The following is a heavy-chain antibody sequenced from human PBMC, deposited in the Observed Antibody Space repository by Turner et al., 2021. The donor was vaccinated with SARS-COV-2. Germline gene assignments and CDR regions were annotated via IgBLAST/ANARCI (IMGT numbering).Heavy chain of an antibody. D-gene: IGHD5-12*01. Sequence: QVQLVQSGAEVKKPGASVKVSCKASGYTFAGYYIHWARQAPGQGRKWMGWINPNSCGTNYAQRFQGRVTMTGDTSISTAYMELSTLRSVDTAVYYCARSVSWLQSLTVDYWGQGTLVTVSS. CDR2: INPNSCGT. J-gene: IGHJ4*02. CDR1: GYTFAGYY. V-gene: IGHV1-2*02. CDR3: ARSVSWLQSLTVDY.